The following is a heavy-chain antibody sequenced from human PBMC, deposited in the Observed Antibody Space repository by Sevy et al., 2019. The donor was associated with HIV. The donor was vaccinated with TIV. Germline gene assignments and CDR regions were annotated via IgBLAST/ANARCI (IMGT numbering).Heavy chain of an antibody. D-gene: IGHD4-17*01. CDR1: GFTVSSNY. J-gene: IGHJ4*02. Sequence: GGSLRLSCAASGFTVSSNYMSWVRQAPGKGLEWASVIYGGGSTYYADSVKGRFTISRDNFKNTLYLQMNSLRAEDTAVYYCARGGYGGEGCGYWGQGTLVTVSS. CDR3: ARGGYGGEGCGY. CDR2: IYGGGST. V-gene: IGHV3-53*01.